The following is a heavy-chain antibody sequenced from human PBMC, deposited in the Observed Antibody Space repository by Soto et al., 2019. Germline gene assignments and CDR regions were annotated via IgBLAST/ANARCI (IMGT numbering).Heavy chain of an antibody. Sequence: ASVKVSSKASGYPFTSYGISWVRQAPGQGLGWMGWISAYNGNTNYAQKLQGRVTMTTDTSTSTAYMELRSLRSDDTAVYYCARGESGSDILTPYYYYGMDVWGQGTTVTVSS. D-gene: IGHD3-9*01. V-gene: IGHV1-18*04. CDR1: GYPFTSYG. CDR3: ARGESGSDILTPYYYYGMDV. J-gene: IGHJ6*02. CDR2: ISAYNGNT.